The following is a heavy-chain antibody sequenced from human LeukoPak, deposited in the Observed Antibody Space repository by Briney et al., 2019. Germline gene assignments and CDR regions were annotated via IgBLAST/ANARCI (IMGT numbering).Heavy chain of an antibody. Sequence: GGSLRLSCAASGFTFSSYAMSWVRQAPGKGLDWVSAISGSGGSTYYADSVKGWFTISRDNSKNTLYLQMNSLRAEDTAVYYCAKGSWLASYYYYGMDVWGQGTTVTVSS. V-gene: IGHV3-23*01. CDR3: AKGSWLASYYYYGMDV. CDR2: ISGSGGST. CDR1: GFTFSSYA. D-gene: IGHD6-19*01. J-gene: IGHJ6*02.